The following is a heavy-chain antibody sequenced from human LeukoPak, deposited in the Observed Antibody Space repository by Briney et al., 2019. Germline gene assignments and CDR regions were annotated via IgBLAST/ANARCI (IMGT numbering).Heavy chain of an antibody. Sequence: GRSLRLSCAASGFTFSTYGIHWVRQAPGKGLEWVAVISYDGTKRYYADSVKGRFTISRDNSKNTLYLQMNSLRAEDTAVYYCARAYDYPLGDAFDIWGQGTMVTVSS. CDR2: ISYDGTKR. V-gene: IGHV3-30*03. D-gene: IGHD3-16*01. CDR3: ARAYDYPLGDAFDI. J-gene: IGHJ3*02. CDR1: GFTFSTYG.